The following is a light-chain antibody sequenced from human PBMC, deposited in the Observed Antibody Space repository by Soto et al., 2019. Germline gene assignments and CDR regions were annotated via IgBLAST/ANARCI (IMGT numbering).Light chain of an antibody. J-gene: IGLJ2*01. CDR2: EVS. CDR3: TSYAGNNNVV. Sequence: QSALTQPPSASGSPGQSVTISCTGTSSDVGGYDFVSWYQQHPGKAPKLMIYEVSKRPSGVPDRFSGSKSGNTASLTVSGLQADDEADYFYTSYAGNNNVVFGGGTKVTVL. CDR1: SSDVGGYDF. V-gene: IGLV2-8*01.